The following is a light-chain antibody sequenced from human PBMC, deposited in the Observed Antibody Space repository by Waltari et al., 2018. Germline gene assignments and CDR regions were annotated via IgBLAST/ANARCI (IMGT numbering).Light chain of an antibody. CDR2: EVT. CDR1: NSDVGSYNF. J-gene: IGLJ1*01. V-gene: IGLV2-14*01. Sequence: QSALTQPASVSGSPGQSITISCTGTNSDVGSYNFVSWYQQHPGEAPKLMIFEVTNRPSGVSNRFSGSKSGNTASLIISGLQGEDEADYYCSSYTTSRTDVFGTGTKVTVL. CDR3: SSYTTSRTDV.